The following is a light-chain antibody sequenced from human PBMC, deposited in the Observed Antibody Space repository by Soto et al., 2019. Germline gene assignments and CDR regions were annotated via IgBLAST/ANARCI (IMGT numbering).Light chain of an antibody. J-gene: IGKJ2*01. CDR1: QSVSSAY. Sequence: EIVLTQSPGTLSLSPGERATLSCRASQSVSSAYLAWYKQKPGQAPRVLIFDASSRATGIPDRFSGSGSGPDFTLTISRLEPEDFAVYYCQQYGNSPYTFGQGTKLEIK. CDR3: QQYGNSPYT. CDR2: DAS. V-gene: IGKV3-20*01.